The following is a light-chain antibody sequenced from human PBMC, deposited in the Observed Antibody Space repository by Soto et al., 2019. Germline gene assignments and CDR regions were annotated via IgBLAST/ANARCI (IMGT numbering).Light chain of an antibody. CDR1: SSDVGGYNY. Sequence: QSALTQPASVSGSPGQSITMPCTGTSSDVGGYNYVSWYQQHPNKAPRLIIYEVSKRPSGVSNRFSGSKSGNTASLTISGLQAEDEADYYCSSYTGSSTPLVFGGGTKLTVL. J-gene: IGLJ3*02. V-gene: IGLV2-14*01. CDR2: EVS. CDR3: SSYTGSSTPLV.